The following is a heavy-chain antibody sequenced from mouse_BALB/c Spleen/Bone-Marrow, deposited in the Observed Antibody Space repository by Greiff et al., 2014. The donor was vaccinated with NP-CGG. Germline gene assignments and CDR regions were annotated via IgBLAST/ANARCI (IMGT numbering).Heavy chain of an antibody. CDR1: GYTFTDYA. V-gene: IGHV1-67*01. CDR2: ISGYYGDA. J-gene: IGHJ3*01. D-gene: IGHD1-1*01. Sequence: VQLQQSGAELVRPGVSVKISCKGSGYTFTDYAIHWVKQSHAKSLEWIGLISGYYGDAIYNQKFKGKATMTVDKSSSTAYMDLARLTSEDSAIYCCARPGSVRDALAYWGQGTAVTASA. CDR3: ARPGSVRDALAY.